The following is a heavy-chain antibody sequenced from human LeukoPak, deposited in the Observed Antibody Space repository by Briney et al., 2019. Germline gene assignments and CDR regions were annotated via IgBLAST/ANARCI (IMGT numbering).Heavy chain of an antibody. CDR2: IFHSGTA. V-gene: IGHV4-59*01. CDR1: GGSISSYY. Sequence: SETLSLTCTVSGGSISSYYWSWIRQPPGKALEWIGYIFHSGTANYHPSLKSRVTISIDTSENQFSLELSSVTAADTAVYYCARKVYSFDVFDYWGQGTLVTVSS. J-gene: IGHJ4*02. D-gene: IGHD2-15*01. CDR3: ARKVYSFDVFDY.